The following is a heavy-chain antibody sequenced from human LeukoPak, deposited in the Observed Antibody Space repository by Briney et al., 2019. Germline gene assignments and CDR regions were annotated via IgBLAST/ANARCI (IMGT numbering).Heavy chain of an antibody. V-gene: IGHV3-23*01. J-gene: IGHJ5*02. CDR2: ISGSGGST. D-gene: IGHD3-10*01. CDR1: GFTFSSYA. CDR3: AKSSGTMVQGDNWFDP. Sequence: GGSLRLSCAASGFTFSSYAMSWVRQAPGKGLEWVSAISGSGGSTYYADSVKGRFTISRDNSKNTLYLQMNSLRAEDTAVYYCAKSSGTMVQGDNWFDPWGQGTLVPVSS.